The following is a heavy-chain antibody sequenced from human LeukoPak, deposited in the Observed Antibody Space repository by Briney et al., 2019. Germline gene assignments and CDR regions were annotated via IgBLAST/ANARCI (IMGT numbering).Heavy chain of an antibody. J-gene: IGHJ4*02. CDR2: IIPIFGTA. CDR3: ASNYYGSGELFGLFYY. D-gene: IGHD3-10*01. CDR1: GGTFSSYA. V-gene: IGHV1-69*13. Sequence: SVKVSCKASGGTFSSYAISWVRQAPGQGLEWMGGIIPIFGTANYAQKFQGRVTITADESTSTAYMELSSLRSEDTAVYYCASNYYGSGELFGLFYYWGQGTLVTVSS.